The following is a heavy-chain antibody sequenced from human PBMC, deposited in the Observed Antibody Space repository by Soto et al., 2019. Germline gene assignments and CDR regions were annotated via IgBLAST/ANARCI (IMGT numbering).Heavy chain of an antibody. V-gene: IGHV3-7*01. CDR1: GFTFSSYA. CDR2: IKQDGSEK. Sequence: GGSLRLSCAASGFTFSSYAMSWVRQAPGKGLEWVANIKQDGSEKYYVDSVKGRFTISKDNAKNSLYLQMNSLRAEDTAVYYCASDTSGSPTLDAFDIWGQGTMVTVSS. CDR3: ASDTSGSPTLDAFDI. J-gene: IGHJ3*02. D-gene: IGHD3-10*01.